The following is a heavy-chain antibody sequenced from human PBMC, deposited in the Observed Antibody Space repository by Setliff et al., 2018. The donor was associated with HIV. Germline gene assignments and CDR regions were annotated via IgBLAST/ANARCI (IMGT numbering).Heavy chain of an antibody. CDR1: GASISSHY. J-gene: IGHJ4*02. CDR2: SVYRGNS. CDR3: ARAAAGNTGPFDL. D-gene: IGHD4-17*01. V-gene: IGHV4-59*08. Sequence: SKTLSLTCAITGASISSHYWTWIRQPPGKGLEWIGYSVYRGNSKYNPSLKSRVTISIDASRDQFSLKLTSVTASDTAVYYCARAAAGNTGPFDLWGQGSPVTVSS.